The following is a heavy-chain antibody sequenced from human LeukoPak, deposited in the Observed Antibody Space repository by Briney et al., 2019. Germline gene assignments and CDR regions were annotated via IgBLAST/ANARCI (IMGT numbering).Heavy chain of an antibody. CDR1: GFTFTDYW. V-gene: IGHV3-74*01. CDR3: ASGGDAFSTYY. CDR2: ITIDVSDT. J-gene: IGHJ4*02. D-gene: IGHD2-21*01. Sequence: PGGSLRLSCAASGFTFTDYWMHWARQTPGKGLVWVSRITIDVSDTTYADSVQGRFTISRDNAQNTVYLQMNSLRAEDTAIYYCASGGDAFSTYYWGQGTLVTVSS.